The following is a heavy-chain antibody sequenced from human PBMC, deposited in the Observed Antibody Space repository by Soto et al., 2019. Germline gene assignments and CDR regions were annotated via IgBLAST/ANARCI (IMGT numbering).Heavy chain of an antibody. Sequence: QVQLQESGPGLVKPSQTLSLTCTVSGGSISSGDYYWSWIRQPPGKGLEWIGYIYSSGSTYYNPSLKSRVTISVDTSKNQFSLKLSSVTAADTAVYYCARVGDSSGYPFDYWGQGTLVTVSS. CDR2: IYSSGST. J-gene: IGHJ4*02. D-gene: IGHD3-22*01. V-gene: IGHV4-30-4*01. CDR1: GGSISSGDYY. CDR3: ARVGDSSGYPFDY.